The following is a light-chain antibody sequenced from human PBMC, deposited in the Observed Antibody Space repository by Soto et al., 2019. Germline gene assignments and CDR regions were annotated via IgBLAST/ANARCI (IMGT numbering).Light chain of an antibody. V-gene: IGKV1-27*01. CDR2: AAS. Sequence: DIQMTQSPSSLSASVGDRVTITFRASQGINNYLAWYQQRPGKVPRLLIYAASTLQSGVPSPFRGSRSGTDFTLTNSSLQPEDVATYYCQNYNSAPRTFGQGTKVEIK. CDR3: QNYNSAPRT. CDR1: QGINNY. J-gene: IGKJ1*01.